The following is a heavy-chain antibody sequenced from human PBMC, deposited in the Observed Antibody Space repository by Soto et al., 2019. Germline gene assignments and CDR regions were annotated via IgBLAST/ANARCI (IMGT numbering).Heavy chain of an antibody. J-gene: IGHJ4*02. CDR3: ARVVVPAARD. V-gene: IGHV4-4*02. CDR1: GGSISSSNW. D-gene: IGHD2-2*01. CDR2: IYHSGST. Sequence: QVQLQESGPGLVKPSGTLSLTCAVSGGSISSSNWWSWVRQPPGKGLEWIGEIYHSGSTNYNPSRKRRVTISVEKSKNQLSRKLSSVTAADTAVYYCARVVVPAARDWGQGTLVTVSS.